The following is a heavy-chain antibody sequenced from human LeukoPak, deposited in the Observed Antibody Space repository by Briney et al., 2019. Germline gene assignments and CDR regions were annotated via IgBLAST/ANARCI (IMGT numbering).Heavy chain of an antibody. CDR1: GYSISSGYY. CDR2: IYHSGST. V-gene: IGHV4-38-2*02. D-gene: IGHD3-10*01. CDR3: AREGPRGYGSGSYFYYYYYMDV. J-gene: IGHJ6*03. Sequence: PSETLSLTCAVSGYSISSGYYWGWIRQPLGKGLEWIGSIYHSGSTHYNPSLKSRVTISVDTSRNQFSLKLTSVTAADTAVYYCAREGPRGYGSGSYFYYYYYMDVWGKGTTVTVSS.